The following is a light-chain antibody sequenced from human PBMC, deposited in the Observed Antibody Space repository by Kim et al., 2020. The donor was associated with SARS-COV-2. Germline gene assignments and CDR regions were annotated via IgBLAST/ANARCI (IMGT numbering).Light chain of an antibody. V-gene: IGLV1-40*01. CDR3: QSYDSSLGV. Sequence: PRLSVTSSRTGSSSDSGAGYGLHWYQQLPGTPPIPLINVNSRRPSGVPHRSSGSKSGTSAFLAITGLQAEDEADYYCQSYDSSLGVFGGGTQLTVL. CDR2: VNS. J-gene: IGLJ3*02. CDR1: SSDSGAGYG.